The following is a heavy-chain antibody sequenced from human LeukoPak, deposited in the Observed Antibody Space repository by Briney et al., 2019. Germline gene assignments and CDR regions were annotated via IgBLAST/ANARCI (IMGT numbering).Heavy chain of an antibody. CDR2: IYPGDSDT. J-gene: IGHJ4*02. V-gene: IGHV5-51*01. CDR3: ARQGDYAPSMIDY. CDR1: GYSFISYW. D-gene: IGHD4-17*01. Sequence: GESLKISCKGSGYSFISYWIGWVRQMPGKGLEWMGIIYPGDSDTRYSPSFQGQVTIPADKSISTAYLQWSSLKASDTAMYYCARQGDYAPSMIDYWGQGTLVTVSS.